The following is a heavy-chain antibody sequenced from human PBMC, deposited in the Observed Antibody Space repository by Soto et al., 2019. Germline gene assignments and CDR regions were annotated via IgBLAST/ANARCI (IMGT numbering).Heavy chain of an antibody. CDR1: GYTFTSYG. D-gene: IGHD6-19*01. CDR2: ISAYNGNT. CDR3: ARAVAVAADFDY. Sequence: ASVKVSCKASGYTFTSYGISWVRQAPGQGLEWMGWISAYNGNTNYAQKLQGRVTMTTDTSTSTAYMELSSLRSEDTAVYYCARAVAVAADFDYWGQGTRVTVSS. J-gene: IGHJ4*02. V-gene: IGHV1-18*01.